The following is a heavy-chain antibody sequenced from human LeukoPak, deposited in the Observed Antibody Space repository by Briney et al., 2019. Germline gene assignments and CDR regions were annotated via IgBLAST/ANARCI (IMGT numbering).Heavy chain of an antibody. J-gene: IGHJ3*02. CDR1: GGSISSYY. CDR3: ARHLVAGTGNAFDI. Sequence: PSETLSLTCTVSGGSISSYYWSWIRQPPGKGLEWMGYIYYSGSTNYNPSLKSRVTISVDTSKNQFSLKLSSVTAADTAVYYCARHLVAGTGNAFDIWGQGTMVTVSS. D-gene: IGHD6-19*01. CDR2: IYYSGST. V-gene: IGHV4-59*08.